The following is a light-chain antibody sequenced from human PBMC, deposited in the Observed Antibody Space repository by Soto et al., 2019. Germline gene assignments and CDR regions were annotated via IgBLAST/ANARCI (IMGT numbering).Light chain of an antibody. Sequence: QPVLTQPPSASGSPGQSVTISCTGTSSDVGGYNYVSWYRQHPGEAPKLMIYEVSKRPSGVPDRFSGFKSGNTASLTVSGLQAEDEADYYCSSYAGSNNVIFGGGTKLTVL. V-gene: IGLV2-8*01. CDR2: EVS. CDR1: SSDVGGYNY. J-gene: IGLJ2*01. CDR3: SSYAGSNNVI.